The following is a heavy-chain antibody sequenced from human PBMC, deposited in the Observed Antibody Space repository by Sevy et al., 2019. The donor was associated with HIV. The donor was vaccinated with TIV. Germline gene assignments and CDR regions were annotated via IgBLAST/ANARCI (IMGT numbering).Heavy chain of an antibody. CDR1: GGTFSSYA. V-gene: IGHV1-69*13. CDR2: IIPIFGTA. J-gene: IGHJ3*02. Sequence: ASVKVSCKASGGTFSSYAISWVRQAPGQGLEWMGGIIPIFGTANYAQKFQGRVTLTADESTSTAYNGLSSLRAEDTAVYYCASGQYYYDSSGLNDAFDIWGQGTMVTVSS. D-gene: IGHD3-22*01. CDR3: ASGQYYYDSSGLNDAFDI.